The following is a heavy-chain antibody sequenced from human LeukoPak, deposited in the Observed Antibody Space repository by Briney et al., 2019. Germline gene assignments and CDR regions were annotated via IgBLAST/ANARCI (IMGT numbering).Heavy chain of an antibody. CDR1: GGSFSGYY. J-gene: IGHJ4*02. V-gene: IGHV4-34*01. CDR2: INHSGST. CDR3: ARVSKHDYGDYYFDY. D-gene: IGHD4-17*01. Sequence: SETLSLTCAVYGGSFSGYYWSWIRQPPGKGLEWIGEINHSGSTNYNPSLKSRVTISVDTSKNQFSLKLSSVTAADTAVYYCARVSKHDYGDYYFDYWGQGTLVTVSS.